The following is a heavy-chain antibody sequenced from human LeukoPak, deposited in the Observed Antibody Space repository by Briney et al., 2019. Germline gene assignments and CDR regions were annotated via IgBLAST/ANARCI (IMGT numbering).Heavy chain of an antibody. J-gene: IGHJ3*02. V-gene: IGHV3-7*01. CDR1: GFSFSDYW. Sequence: GGSLRLSCAASGFSFSDYWMSWVRQAPGRGLEWVGNINQDGSQNSSVDSVKGRFTISRDNAKNSLYLQMNSLGAEDTALYYCAREVTASSFDILGQGTMVTVSS. D-gene: IGHD2-21*02. CDR3: AREVTASSFDI. CDR2: INQDGSQN.